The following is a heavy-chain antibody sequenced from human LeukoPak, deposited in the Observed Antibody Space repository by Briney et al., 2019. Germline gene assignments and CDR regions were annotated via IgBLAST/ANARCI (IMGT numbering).Heavy chain of an antibody. Sequence: GGSLRLSCAASGFTFSNYGMHWVRQAPGKGLEWVAFIRYDESNKYYADSVKGRFTISRDNSKNALYLQMNSLRAEDTAVYYCASLKNYYDSSGYLVTDAFDIWGQGTMVTVSS. CDR1: GFTFSNYG. D-gene: IGHD3-22*01. J-gene: IGHJ3*02. CDR2: IRYDESNK. V-gene: IGHV3-30*02. CDR3: ASLKNYYDSSGYLVTDAFDI.